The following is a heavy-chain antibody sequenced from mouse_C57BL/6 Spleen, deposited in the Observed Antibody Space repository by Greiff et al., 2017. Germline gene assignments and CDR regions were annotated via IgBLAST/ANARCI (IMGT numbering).Heavy chain of an antibody. Sequence: QVQLQQPGAELVMPGASVKLSCKASGYTFTSYWMHWVKQRPGQGLEWIGEIDPSDSYTNYNQKFKGKSTLTVDKSSSTAYMQLSSLTSEDSAVYYCARMNRLYCYGSSPHFDYWGQGTTLTVSS. V-gene: IGHV1-69*01. CDR2: IDPSDSYT. CDR3: ARMNRLYCYGSSPHFDY. D-gene: IGHD1-1*01. CDR1: GYTFTSYW. J-gene: IGHJ2*01.